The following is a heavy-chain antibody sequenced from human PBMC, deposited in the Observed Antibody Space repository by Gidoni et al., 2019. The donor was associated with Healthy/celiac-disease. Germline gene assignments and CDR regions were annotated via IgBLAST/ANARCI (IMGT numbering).Heavy chain of an antibody. D-gene: IGHD3-22*01. Sequence: QLQLQASGPGLVKPSETLSLTCTVSRGSLSISRYLWGWLRQPPGKGLEWIWNIYYSGSTYYNPSLKSRVTISVDMSKNQFSLRLSSVTAADTAVYFCASSPPLYYYDSSGYYSPFDYWGQGTLVTVSS. V-gene: IGHV4-39*01. J-gene: IGHJ4*02. CDR3: ASSPPLYYYDSSGYYSPFDY. CDR2: IYYSGST. CDR1: RGSLSISRYL.